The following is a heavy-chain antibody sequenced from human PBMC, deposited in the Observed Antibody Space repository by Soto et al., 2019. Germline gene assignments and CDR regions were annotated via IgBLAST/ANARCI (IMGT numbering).Heavy chain of an antibody. D-gene: IGHD2-2*01. V-gene: IGHV1-18*04. Sequence: VASVKVSCKASGYTFTSYGISWVRQAPGLGLEWMGWISAYNGNTNYAQKLQGRVTMTTDTSTSTAYVELRSLRSDDTAVYYCARSYIVVVPAAVGGDDAFDIWGQGTMVTVSS. CDR2: ISAYNGNT. CDR1: GYTFTSYG. J-gene: IGHJ3*02. CDR3: ARSYIVVVPAAVGGDDAFDI.